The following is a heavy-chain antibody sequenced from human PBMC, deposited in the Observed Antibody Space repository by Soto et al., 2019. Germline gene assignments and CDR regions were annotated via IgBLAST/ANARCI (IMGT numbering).Heavy chain of an antibody. CDR2: INPSGGST. D-gene: IGHD3-9*01. Sequence: ASVKVSCKASGYTFTSYYMHWVRQAPGQGLEWMGIINPSGGSTSYAQKFQGRVTMTRDTSTSTVYMELSSLRSEDTAVYYCARGQYDITPPRFRVDWLLYTPKGDNWGKGPLVTVPS. J-gene: IGHJ4*02. CDR3: ARGQYDITPPRFRVDWLLYTPKGDN. V-gene: IGHV1-46*03. CDR1: GYTFTSYY.